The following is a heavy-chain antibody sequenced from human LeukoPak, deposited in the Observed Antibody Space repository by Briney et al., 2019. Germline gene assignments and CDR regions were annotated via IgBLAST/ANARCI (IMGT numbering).Heavy chain of an antibody. J-gene: IGHJ6*02. CDR1: GFTFSSYL. Sequence: GGSLRLFCAASGFTFSSYLMHWVRQAPGKGLVWVSRINSDGSSTSYADSVKGRFTISRDNAKNTLYLQMNSLRAEDTAVYYCARYLGNYYYYGMDVWGQGTTVTVSS. CDR2: INSDGSST. CDR3: ARYLGNYYYYGMDV. D-gene: IGHD6-13*01. V-gene: IGHV3-74*01.